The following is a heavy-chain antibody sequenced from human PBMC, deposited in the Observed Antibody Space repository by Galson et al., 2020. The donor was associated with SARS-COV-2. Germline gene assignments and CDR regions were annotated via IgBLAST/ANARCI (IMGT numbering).Heavy chain of an antibody. CDR2: IYHSGST. D-gene: IGHD3-10*01. CDR3: ARALPYYYGSGDLYFDY. V-gene: IGHV4-30-2*01. Sequence: SETLSLTCAVSGGSISSGGYSWSWIRQPPGKGLEWIGYIYHSGSTYYNPSLKSRVTISVDRSKNQFSLKLSSVTAADTAVYYCARALPYYYGSGDLYFDYWGQGTLVTVSS. CDR1: GGSISSGGYS. J-gene: IGHJ4*02.